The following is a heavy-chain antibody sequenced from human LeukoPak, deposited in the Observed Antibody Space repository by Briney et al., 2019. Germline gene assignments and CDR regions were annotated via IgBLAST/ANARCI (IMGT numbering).Heavy chain of an antibody. CDR2: IYPGDSDT. J-gene: IGHJ5*02. D-gene: IGHD6-25*01. V-gene: IGHV5-51*01. CDR3: AGMYSSGTNWFDP. Sequence: GESLKISCKGSGYSFTSYWIGWVRQMPGKGLEWMGIIYPGDSDTRYSPSSQGQVTISADKSISTAYLQWSSLKASDTAMYYCAGMYSSGTNWFDPWGQGTLVTVSS. CDR1: GYSFTSYW.